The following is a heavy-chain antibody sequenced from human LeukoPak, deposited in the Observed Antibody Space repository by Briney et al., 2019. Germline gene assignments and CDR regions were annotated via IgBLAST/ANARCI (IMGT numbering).Heavy chain of an antibody. V-gene: IGHV6-1*01. CDR3: ARSLSTMTWTYYYYNYIDV. CDR1: GDSVSGNNTA. J-gene: IGHJ6*03. D-gene: IGHD1-1*01. CDR2: TYYRSRWYN. Sequence: SQTLSLTCVLSGDSVSGNNTAWHWLRQSPWRGLEWLGRTYYRSRWYNDYAVSVKSRITINPDTFKNQFSLQLNSVTPEDTAVYYCARSLSTMTWTYYYYNYIDVWGKGTTVTVSS.